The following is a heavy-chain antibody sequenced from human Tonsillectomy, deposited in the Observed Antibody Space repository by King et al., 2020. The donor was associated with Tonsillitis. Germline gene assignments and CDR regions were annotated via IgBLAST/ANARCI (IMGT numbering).Heavy chain of an antibody. CDR2: IYATGST. CDR3: VKDRAGSSSYFSVFDY. V-gene: IGHV4-61*02. D-gene: IGHD3-22*01. J-gene: IGHJ4*02. Sequence: QLQESGPGLVKPSQTLSLTCTVSGGAINTISYYWSWIRQPAGKGLEWIGRIYATGSTNYNPSLKSRVTMSVDTPKNTFSLNLSSVTAADTAVYYCVKDRAGSSSYFSVFDYWGQGVLVTVSS. CDR1: GGAINTISYY.